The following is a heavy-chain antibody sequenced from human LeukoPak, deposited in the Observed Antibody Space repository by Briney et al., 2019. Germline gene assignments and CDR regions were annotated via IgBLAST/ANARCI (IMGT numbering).Heavy chain of an antibody. CDR2: INTNTGNP. D-gene: IGHD2-2*01. Sequence: ASVKVSCKASGYTFTNYAMNWVRQAPGQGLEWMGWINTNTGNPTYAQGFTGRFVFSVDTSVSTAYLKISSLKAEDTAVYYCARLLVVVPGASIHWFDHWGQGTLVTVSA. V-gene: IGHV7-4-1*02. J-gene: IGHJ5*02. CDR3: ARLLVVVPGASIHWFDH. CDR1: GYTFTNYA.